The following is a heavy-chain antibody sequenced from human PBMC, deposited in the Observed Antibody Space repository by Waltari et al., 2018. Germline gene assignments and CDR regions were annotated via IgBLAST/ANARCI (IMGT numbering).Heavy chain of an antibody. CDR2: ISSGSSYI. V-gene: IGHV3-21*01. Sequence: EVQLVGSGGGLVKPGGSLRLSCAASGFPFRSYTVHWVRQAPGKGLEWVSSISSGSSYIYYADSVKGRFTISRDNAKNSLYLQMNSLRVEDTAVYYCAREWGVMVGTAGFYFDYWGQGALVTVSS. J-gene: IGHJ4*02. CDR3: AREWGVMVGTAGFYFDY. D-gene: IGHD2-15*01. CDR1: GFPFRSYT.